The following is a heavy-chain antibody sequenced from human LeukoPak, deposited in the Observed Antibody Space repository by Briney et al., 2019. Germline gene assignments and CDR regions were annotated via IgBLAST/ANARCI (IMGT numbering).Heavy chain of an antibody. D-gene: IGHD2-21*01. CDR1: GFTFSSYV. Sequence: GGSLRLSCAASGFTFSSYVMHWVRQAPGKGLEWVAIISYDGSNEYYADSVKGRFTISRDNSKNTLYLQMNSLRAADTAVYYCARSRGIPDAFDMWGLGTMVTVSS. CDR2: ISYDGSNE. V-gene: IGHV3-30*04. J-gene: IGHJ3*02. CDR3: ARSRGIPDAFDM.